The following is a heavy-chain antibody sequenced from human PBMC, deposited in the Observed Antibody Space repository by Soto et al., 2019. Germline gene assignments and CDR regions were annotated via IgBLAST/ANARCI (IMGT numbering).Heavy chain of an antibody. V-gene: IGHV6-1*01. Sequence: SQTLSLTCAISGDSVSSNSAAWNWIRQSPSRGLEWLGRTYYRSKWYNDYAVSVKSRITINPDTSKNQFSLQLNSVTPEDTAVYYCARAPYYYDSSGYYFDAFDIWGQGTMVTVSS. CDR1: GDSVSSNSAA. D-gene: IGHD3-22*01. CDR3: ARAPYYYDSSGYYFDAFDI. CDR2: TYYRSKWYN. J-gene: IGHJ3*02.